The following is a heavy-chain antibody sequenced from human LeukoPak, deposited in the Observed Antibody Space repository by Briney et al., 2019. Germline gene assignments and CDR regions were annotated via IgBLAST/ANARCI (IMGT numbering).Heavy chain of an antibody. D-gene: IGHD2-8*01. CDR1: GFTFSDYY. V-gene: IGHV3-11*06. J-gene: IGHJ3*02. CDR3: ARPNGDAFDI. Sequence: GGSLRLSCAASGFTFSDYYMSWIRQAPGKGLEWVSYISSSSSYTNYADSVKGRFTISRDNAKNSLYLQMNSLRDEDTAVYYCARPNGDAFDIWGQGTMVTVSS. CDR2: ISSSSSYT.